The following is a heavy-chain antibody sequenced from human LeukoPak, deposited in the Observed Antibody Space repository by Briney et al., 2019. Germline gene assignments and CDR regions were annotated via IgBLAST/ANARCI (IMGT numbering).Heavy chain of an antibody. J-gene: IGHJ4*02. Sequence: PGGSLRLSCAASGFTFSSYAMNWVRQAPGKGLEWVSAISNSGGSTYYADSVKGRFTISRDNSNNTLYLKMKSLRAEDTAVYYCAKRVIIRYYFDSSGQGTLVTVSS. V-gene: IGHV3-23*01. D-gene: IGHD3-22*01. CDR2: ISNSGGST. CDR1: GFTFSSYA. CDR3: AKRVIIRYYFDS.